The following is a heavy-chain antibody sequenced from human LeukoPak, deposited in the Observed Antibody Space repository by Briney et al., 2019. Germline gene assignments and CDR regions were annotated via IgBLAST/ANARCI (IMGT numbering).Heavy chain of an antibody. CDR1: GFTFSSYG. J-gene: IGHJ4*02. CDR3: ARALDSNYSFEIDY. Sequence: GSLRLSYAAAGFTFSSYGMHWIRQPPGKGLEWIGEINHSGSTNYNPSLKSRVTISVDTSKNQFSLKLSSVTAADTAVYYCARALDSNYSFEIDYWGQGTLVTVSS. D-gene: IGHD4-11*01. CDR2: INHSGST. V-gene: IGHV4-34*01.